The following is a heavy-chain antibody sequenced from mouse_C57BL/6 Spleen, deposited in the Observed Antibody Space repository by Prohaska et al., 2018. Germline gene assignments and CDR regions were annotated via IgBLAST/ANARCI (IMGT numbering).Heavy chain of an antibody. Sequence: HGKSLEWIGDINPNNGGTIYNQKFKGKATLTVDKSSSTAYMELRSLTSEDTAVYYCARSGFVYYGSSWYYFDYWGQGTTLTVAS. CDR2: INPNNGGT. D-gene: IGHD1-1*01. CDR3: ARSGFVYYGSSWYYFDY. V-gene: IGHV1-18*01. J-gene: IGHJ2*01.